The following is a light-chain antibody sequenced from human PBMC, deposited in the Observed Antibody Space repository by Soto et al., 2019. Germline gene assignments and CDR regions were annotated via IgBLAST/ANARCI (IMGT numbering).Light chain of an antibody. Sequence: DIHMTQSPSSLSASVGDRVTITCGASQRISSLLNWYQQKPGKAPKLLIYRASNLQSGVPSRFSGSGSGTDFTLTISSLQPEDFETYYCQQSYNNPRTFGQGTKVDIK. CDR3: QQSYNNPRT. CDR1: QRISSL. V-gene: IGKV1-39*01. CDR2: RAS. J-gene: IGKJ1*01.